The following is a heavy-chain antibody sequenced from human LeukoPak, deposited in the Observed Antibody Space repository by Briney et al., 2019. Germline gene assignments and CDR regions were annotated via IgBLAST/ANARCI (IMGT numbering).Heavy chain of an antibody. V-gene: IGHV4-39*01. J-gene: IGHJ4*02. CDR1: GGSISSSSYY. Sequence: KASETLSRTCTVSGGSISSSSYYWGWIRQPPGQGLEWIGTIYYTGSTFYNPSLKSRVTISVDTSKNQFSLKLSSVTAADTAVYYCARQGSYYSGSGTYYNGHFDYWAQGTLVTVSS. D-gene: IGHD3-10*01. CDR2: IYYTGST. CDR3: ARQGSYYSGSGTYYNGHFDY.